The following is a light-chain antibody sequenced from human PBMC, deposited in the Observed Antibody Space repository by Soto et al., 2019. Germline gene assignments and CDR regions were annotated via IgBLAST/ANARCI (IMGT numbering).Light chain of an antibody. Sequence: QSALTQPASVSGSPGQSIAISCTGTSSDIGAYAYVSWYQQHPGKIPKLIVFDVNYRPSGVSSRFSGSKSGNTASLTISGLQAEDEADYYGGSYTRGNSVIFGEGTKLTVL. CDR1: SSDIGAYAY. J-gene: IGLJ2*01. V-gene: IGLV2-14*03. CDR3: GSYTRGNSVI. CDR2: DVN.